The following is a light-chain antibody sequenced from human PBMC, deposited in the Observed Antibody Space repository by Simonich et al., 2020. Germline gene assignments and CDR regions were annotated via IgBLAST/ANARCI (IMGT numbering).Light chain of an antibody. V-gene: IGLV2-23*01. CDR3: CSYAGSSNVV. CDR2: AGR. CDR1: SSDVGSYNL. Sequence: QSALTQPASVSGSPGQSITISCTGTSSDVGSYNLVSWYQQHPGKAPKLMIYAGRKRPAGVSNRFAGSKSGNTASLTISGLQAEDEADYYCCSYAGSSNVVFGGGTKLTVL. J-gene: IGLJ2*01.